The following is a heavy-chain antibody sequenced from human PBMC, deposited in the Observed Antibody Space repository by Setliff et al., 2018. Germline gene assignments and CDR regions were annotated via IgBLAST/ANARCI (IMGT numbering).Heavy chain of an antibody. CDR2: INPSGGLT. J-gene: IGHJ5*02. CDR1: GYTLTNYY. V-gene: IGHV1-46*01. D-gene: IGHD3-10*01. Sequence: ASVKVSCKASGYTLTNYYMHWVRQAPGQGLEWMGIINPSGGLTRYAQKFQGRVTITTDESTSTAYMDLSSLTSDDTAIYYCAREKGYYNSGSYKYWFDPWGQGTLVTVSS. CDR3: AREKGYYNSGSYKYWFDP.